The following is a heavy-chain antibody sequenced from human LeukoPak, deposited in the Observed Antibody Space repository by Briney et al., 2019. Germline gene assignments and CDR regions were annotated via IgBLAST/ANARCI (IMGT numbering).Heavy chain of an antibody. CDR3: ARDRIAAAGTPYY. CDR1: GYTFTSYG. V-gene: IGHV1-2*02. Sequence: ASVKVSCKASGYTFTSYGISWVRQAPGQGLEWLGWINPNRGATSYAQKFQGRVTMTRDTSINTAYMDLSRLRSDDTAVYYCARDRIAAAGTPYYWGQGTLVTVSS. J-gene: IGHJ4*02. CDR2: INPNRGAT. D-gene: IGHD6-13*01.